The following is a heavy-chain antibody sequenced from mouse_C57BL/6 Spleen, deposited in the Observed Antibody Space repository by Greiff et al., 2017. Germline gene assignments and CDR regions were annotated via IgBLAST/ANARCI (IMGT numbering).Heavy chain of an antibody. CDR3: ARDVIYYYGSQSLYAMDY. CDR2: IYPRSGNT. J-gene: IGHJ4*01. V-gene: IGHV1-81*01. CDR1: GYTFTSYG. Sequence: QVQLKQSGAELARPGASVKLSCKASGYTFTSYGISWVKQRPGPGLEWIGEIYPRSGNTDYNEKFKGKATLTADKSSSTAYMELRSLTSEDSAVYFCARDVIYYYGSQSLYAMDYWGQGTSVTVSS. D-gene: IGHD1-1*01.